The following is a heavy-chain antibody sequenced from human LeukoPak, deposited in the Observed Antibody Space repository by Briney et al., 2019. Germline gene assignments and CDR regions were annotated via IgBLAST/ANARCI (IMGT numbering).Heavy chain of an antibody. V-gene: IGHV7-4-1*02. D-gene: IGHD6-19*01. CDR3: ARPYASGWHTPFPLDS. CDR2: INTNTGNP. CDR1: GYTFTSYA. Sequence: ASVKVSCKASGYTFTSYAMNWVRQAPGQGLEWMGWINTNTGNPTYAQGFTGRFVFSLDTSVSTAYLQMSSLRPEDTTVYYCARPYASGWHTPFPLDSWGQGTLVTVSS. J-gene: IGHJ4*02.